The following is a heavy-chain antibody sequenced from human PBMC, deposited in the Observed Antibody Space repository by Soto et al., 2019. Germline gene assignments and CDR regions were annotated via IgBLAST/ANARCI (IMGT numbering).Heavy chain of an antibody. V-gene: IGHV3-74*01. CDR1: GFSFGSYW. J-gene: IGHJ4*02. Sequence: EVQLVESGGGLAQPGGSLRLSCAVSGFSFGSYWMHWVRQAPGKGLVWVSRIDLDGPRTNYADSVKGRFTISRDNAKNALYLQENSLRAEEPAVYYCARGSYSSSMDYWGQGSLVTVSS. D-gene: IGHD6-6*01. CDR2: IDLDGPRT. CDR3: ARGSYSSSMDY.